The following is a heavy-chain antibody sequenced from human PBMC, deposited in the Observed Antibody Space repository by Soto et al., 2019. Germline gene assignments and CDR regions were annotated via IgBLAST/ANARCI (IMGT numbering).Heavy chain of an antibody. CDR1: GFNFEGFT. D-gene: IGHD6-13*01. CDR2: INWDSGDT. Sequence: PWGSLPLSCTSSGFNFEGFTMHWVRQAPGKGLEWVSLINWDSGDTFYADSVKGRFTISRDNSKSSLFLQMNGLKSEDTALYYCAKEYISRWHPFFDDWGQGTMVTVSS. V-gene: IGHV3-43*01. CDR3: AKEYISRWHPFFDD. J-gene: IGHJ4*02.